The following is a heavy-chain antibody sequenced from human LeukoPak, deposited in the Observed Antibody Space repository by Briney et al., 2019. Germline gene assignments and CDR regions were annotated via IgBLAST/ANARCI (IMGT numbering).Heavy chain of an antibody. D-gene: IGHD5-24*01. V-gene: IGHV4-59*08. CDR1: GGSISSYY. Sequence: SETLSLTCTVSGGSISSYYWSWIRQPPGKGLEWIGYIYYSGSTNYNPSLKSRVTISVDTSKNQFSLKLSSVTAADTAVYYCARHRMATIKSFDYWGQGTLVTVSS. CDR3: ARHRMATIKSFDY. J-gene: IGHJ4*02. CDR2: IYYSGST.